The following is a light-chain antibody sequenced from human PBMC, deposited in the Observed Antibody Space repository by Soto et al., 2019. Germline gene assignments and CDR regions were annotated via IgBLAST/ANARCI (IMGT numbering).Light chain of an antibody. CDR1: SSSIGAGYD. J-gene: IGLJ2*01. Sequence: QSVLTQPPSVSGAPGQRVTISCTGSSSSIGAGYDVHWYQQLPGTAPKLLVYGNSNRPSGVPDRFSGSKSGTSASLAITGLQAEDEADYYCQSYDSRLSGVVFGGGTKLTVL. CDR3: QSYDSRLSGVV. CDR2: GNS. V-gene: IGLV1-40*01.